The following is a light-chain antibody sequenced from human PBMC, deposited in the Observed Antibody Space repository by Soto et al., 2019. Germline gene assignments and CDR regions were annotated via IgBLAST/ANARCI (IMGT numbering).Light chain of an antibody. CDR2: DAS. J-gene: IGKJ1*01. Sequence: DIQITQSPSTLSASVGDTVTITCRASQTISGWLAWYQQRPGKAPNLLIFDASTLESGVPSRFSGSGSGTEFTLTISSLQPDDFATYYCQHYNSYSEAFGQGTKVDI. V-gene: IGKV1-5*01. CDR1: QTISGW. CDR3: QHYNSYSEA.